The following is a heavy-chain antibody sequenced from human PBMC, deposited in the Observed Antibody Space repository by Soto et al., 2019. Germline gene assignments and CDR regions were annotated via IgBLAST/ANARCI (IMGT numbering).Heavy chain of an antibody. V-gene: IGHV1-18*01. J-gene: IGHJ6*02. Sequence: QVQLVQSGAEVKKPGASVKVSCKASGYTFTSYGISWVRQVPGQGLEWMGWISAYNGNTNYAQKLQGRVTMTTDTSTSTAYMELRSLRSDDTAVYYCASSWAQTVYYYGMDVWGQGTTVTVSS. CDR3: ASSWAQTVYYYGMDV. CDR2: ISAYNGNT. D-gene: IGHD1-1*01. CDR1: GYTFTSYG.